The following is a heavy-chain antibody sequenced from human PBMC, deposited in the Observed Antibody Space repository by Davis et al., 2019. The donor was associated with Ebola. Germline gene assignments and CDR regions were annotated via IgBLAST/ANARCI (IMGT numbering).Heavy chain of an antibody. D-gene: IGHD6-19*01. CDR1: GFTFSSYG. V-gene: IGHV3-30*03. CDR3: ARGHISGWYYYYYGMDV. Sequence: GESLKISCAASGFTFSSYGMHWVRQAPGKGLEWVAVISYDGSNKYYADSVKGRFTISRDNSKNTLYLQMNSLRAEDTAVYYCARGHISGWYYYYYGMDVWGQGTTVTVSS. CDR2: ISYDGSNK. J-gene: IGHJ6*02.